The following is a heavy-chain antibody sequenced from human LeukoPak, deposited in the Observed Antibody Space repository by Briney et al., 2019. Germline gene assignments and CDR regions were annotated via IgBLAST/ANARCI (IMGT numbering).Heavy chain of an antibody. D-gene: IGHD5-18*01. CDR3: ASEKDEDTAFDY. J-gene: IGHJ4*02. Sequence: ASVKVSCKASGGTFSSYAISWVRQAPGQGLEWMGGIIPIFGTANYAQKFQGRVTITTDESTSTAYMELSSLRSDDTAVYYCASEKDEDTAFDYWGQGTLVTVSS. CDR2: IIPIFGTA. V-gene: IGHV1-69*05. CDR1: GGTFSSYA.